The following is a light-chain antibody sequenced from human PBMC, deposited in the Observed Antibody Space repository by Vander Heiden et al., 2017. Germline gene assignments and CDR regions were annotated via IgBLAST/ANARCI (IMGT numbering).Light chain of an antibody. CDR1: ALPKQY. Sequence: SYEVTQPSSASVSPGQTARITCSGDALPKQYANWYQQKPGQAPVLVIYKDSERPPGIPERFSGSSSGTTVTLTISGVQAEDEADYYCQSADSSGTYVVFGGGTKLTVL. CDR3: QSADSSGTYVV. J-gene: IGLJ2*01. CDR2: KDS. V-gene: IGLV3-25*03.